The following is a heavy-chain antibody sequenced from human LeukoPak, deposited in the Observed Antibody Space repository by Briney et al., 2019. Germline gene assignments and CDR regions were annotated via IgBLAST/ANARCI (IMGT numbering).Heavy chain of an antibody. J-gene: IGHJ5*02. CDR2: IYYSGST. CDR1: GGFISSSRYY. CDR3: ARVPYSSSWYEWGNTHSWFDP. Sequence: SETLSLTCIVSGGFISSSRYYWGCIRQPPGKGLEWTGSIYYSGSTYYNPSLKSRVTISVDTSKNQFSLKLSSVTAADTAVYYCARVPYSSSWYEWGNTHSWFDPWGQGTLVTVSS. V-gene: IGHV4-39*07. D-gene: IGHD6-13*01.